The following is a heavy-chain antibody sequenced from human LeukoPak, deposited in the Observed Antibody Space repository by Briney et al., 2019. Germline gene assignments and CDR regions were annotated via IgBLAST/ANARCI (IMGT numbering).Heavy chain of an antibody. CDR1: GFTVSSNY. CDR2: IYSGGST. J-gene: IGHJ6*02. CDR3: ARDLERDFWSGYHPAYGMDV. D-gene: IGHD3-3*01. Sequence: PGGSLRLSCAASGFTVSSNYMSWVRQAPGKGLEWVSVIYSGGSTYYADSVKGRFTISRHNSKNTLYLQMNSLRAEDTAVYYCARDLERDFWSGYHPAYGMDVWGQGTTVTVSS. V-gene: IGHV3-53*04.